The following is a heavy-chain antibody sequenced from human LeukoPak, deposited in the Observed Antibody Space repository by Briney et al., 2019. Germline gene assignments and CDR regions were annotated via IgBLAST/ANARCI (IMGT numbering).Heavy chain of an antibody. CDR2: INHNAEMI. J-gene: IGHJ4*02. D-gene: IGHD3-9*01. Sequence: QPGGSLRLSCEASGFPFGSYFMSWVRQAPGKGLEWIAYINHNAEMIFYPDFVKGRFTISRDNAKSSLYLQMNALRYEDTAIYYCARDHDWAFDLWGQGTLVTVSS. CDR3: ARDHDWAFDL. V-gene: IGHV3-48*02. CDR1: GFPFGSYF.